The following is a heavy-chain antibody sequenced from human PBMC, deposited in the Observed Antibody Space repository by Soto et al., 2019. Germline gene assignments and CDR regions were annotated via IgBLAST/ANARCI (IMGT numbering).Heavy chain of an antibody. V-gene: IGHV4-59*01. CDR2: IYYSGST. D-gene: IGHD3-9*01. CDR1: GASINTYY. J-gene: IGHJ4*02. Sequence: SETLSLTCAVSGASINTYYWSWIRQPPGKGLEWIGYIYYSGSTDYNPSLKSRVTISVDTSNNQFSLRRGSVTAADTAVYYWARVSGYDVLTGYRGGDFDFWGQGTLVTVSS. CDR3: ARVSGYDVLTGYRGGDFDF.